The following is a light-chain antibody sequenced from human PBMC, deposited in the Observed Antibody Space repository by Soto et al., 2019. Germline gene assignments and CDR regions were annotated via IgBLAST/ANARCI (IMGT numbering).Light chain of an antibody. V-gene: IGKV3-11*01. CDR1: QSVSSY. CDR2: DAS. CDR3: QQRSNWPRT. Sequence: EIVLTQSPATLSLSPGERATLSCRASQSVSSYLAWYQQKPGQAPRLLIYDASTRATGIPARFSGSGSGTDFTLTISSLEPEDFVVYYCQQRSNWPRTFGGGTKVEIK. J-gene: IGKJ4*01.